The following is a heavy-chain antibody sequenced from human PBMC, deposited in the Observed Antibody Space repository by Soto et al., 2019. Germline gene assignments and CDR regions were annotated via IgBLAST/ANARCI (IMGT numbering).Heavy chain of an antibody. CDR3: ASHRTIFGVVIITCGMDV. CDR2: IIPIFGTA. CDR1: GGTFSSYA. D-gene: IGHD3-3*01. J-gene: IGHJ6*02. Sequence: SVKVSCKASGGTFSSYAISWVRQAPGQGLEWMGGIIPIFGTANYAQKFQGRVTITADESTSTAYMELSSLRSEDTAVYYCASHRTIFGVVIITCGMDVWGQGTTVTVSS. V-gene: IGHV1-69*13.